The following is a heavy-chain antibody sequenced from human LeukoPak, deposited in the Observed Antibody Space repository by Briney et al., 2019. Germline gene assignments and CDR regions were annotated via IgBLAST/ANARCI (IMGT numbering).Heavy chain of an antibody. Sequence: PSETLSLTCTVSGGSISSSNYYWGWIRQPPGKGLEWIGSIYYSGSTYYNPSLRSRVTISVDTSKNQFFLKLTSVTAADTAVYFCARPMIRGVKWFDPWGQGTLVTVSS. CDR3: ARPMIRGVKWFDP. CDR1: GGSISSSNYY. J-gene: IGHJ5*02. V-gene: IGHV4-39*01. CDR2: IYYSGST. D-gene: IGHD3-10*01.